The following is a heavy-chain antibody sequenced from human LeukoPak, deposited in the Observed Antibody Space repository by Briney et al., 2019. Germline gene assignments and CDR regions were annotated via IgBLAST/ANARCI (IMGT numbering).Heavy chain of an antibody. D-gene: IGHD6-6*01. CDR1: GGSFSGYY. CDR2: INHSRST. J-gene: IGHJ5*02. V-gene: IGHV4-34*01. CDR3: ARWDSSSSRTSWFDP. Sequence: SETLSLTCAVYGGSFSGYYWSWIRQPPGKGLEWIGEINHSRSTNYNPSLKSRVTISVDTSKNQFTLKLSSVTAADTAVYYCARWDSSSSRTSWFDPWGQGTLVTVSS.